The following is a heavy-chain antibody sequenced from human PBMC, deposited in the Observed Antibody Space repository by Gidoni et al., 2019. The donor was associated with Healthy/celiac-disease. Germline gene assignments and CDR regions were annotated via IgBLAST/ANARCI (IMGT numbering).Heavy chain of an antibody. CDR3: ANIRFEMATIRAPFDY. J-gene: IGHJ4*02. CDR2: ISGSGGST. V-gene: IGHV3-23*01. D-gene: IGHD5-12*01. CDR1: GFTFSSYA. Sequence: EVQLLESGGGLVQPGGSLRLSCAASGFTFSSYAMSWVRQAPGKGLEWVSAISGSGGSTYYADSVKGRFTISRDNSKNTLYLQMNSLRAEDTAVYYCANIRFEMATIRAPFDYWGQGTLVTVSS.